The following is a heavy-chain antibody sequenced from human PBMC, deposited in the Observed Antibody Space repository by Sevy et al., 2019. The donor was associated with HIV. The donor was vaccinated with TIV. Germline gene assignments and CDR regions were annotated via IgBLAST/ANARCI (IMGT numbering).Heavy chain of an antibody. D-gene: IGHD6-13*01. J-gene: IGHJ6*02. CDR1: GFTFSTYT. Sequence: GGSLRLSCAASGFTFSTYTMTWVRQAPGKGLEWVSAISGSAGSTYYADSVKGRFTISRDNSKNTLYLQMTSLIVEDTAVYYCAKGDSTFYGMDVWGQGTTVTVSS. V-gene: IGHV3-23*01. CDR3: AKGDSTFYGMDV. CDR2: ISGSAGST.